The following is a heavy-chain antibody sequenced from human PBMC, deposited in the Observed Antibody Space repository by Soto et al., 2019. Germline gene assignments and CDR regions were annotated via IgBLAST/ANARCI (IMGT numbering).Heavy chain of an antibody. V-gene: IGHV5-51*01. CDR1: GYSFTSYW. CDR3: ARTGRLRYFDWSLDY. CDR2: IYPGDSDT. Sequence: GESLKISCKGSGYSFTSYWIGWVRQMPGKGLEWMGIIYPGDSDTRYSPSFQGQVTISADKSVSTAYLQWSSLKASDTAMYYCARTGRLRYFDWSLDYWGQGTLVTVSS. D-gene: IGHD3-9*01. J-gene: IGHJ4*02.